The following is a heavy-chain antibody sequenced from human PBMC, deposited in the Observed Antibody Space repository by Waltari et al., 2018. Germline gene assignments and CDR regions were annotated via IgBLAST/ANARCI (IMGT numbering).Heavy chain of an antibody. CDR1: GFTFRSLA. CDR3: ANSRDSSGYLYFDY. Sequence: EVQLVVAGGGLVLPWGSLILSCAGCGFTFRSLAMLWGRQAPGKWLESVSAISGIGGCTYYADSVKGRFTISRDNSKNTMYLQMNSLRAEDTAVYYCANSRDSSGYLYFDYWGQGTLVTVSS. D-gene: IGHD3-22*01. CDR2: ISGIGGCT. J-gene: IGHJ4*02. V-gene: IGHV3-23*04.